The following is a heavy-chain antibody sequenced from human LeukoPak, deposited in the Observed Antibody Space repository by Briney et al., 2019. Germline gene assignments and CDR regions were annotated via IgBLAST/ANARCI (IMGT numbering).Heavy chain of an antibody. CDR3: ARSPPYCSSLGCYLDWFDP. V-gene: IGHV4-59*01. CDR2: IYYSGST. D-gene: IGHD2-2*01. J-gene: IGHJ5*02. CDR1: GGSISKYY. Sequence: TPSETLSLTCTVSGGSISKYYWNWIRQPPGKGLEWIGYIYYSGSTNYSPSLKSRVTVSIDMSKNQFSLKVYSVTAADTAVYYCARSPPYCSSLGCYLDWFDPWGQGTLVTVSS.